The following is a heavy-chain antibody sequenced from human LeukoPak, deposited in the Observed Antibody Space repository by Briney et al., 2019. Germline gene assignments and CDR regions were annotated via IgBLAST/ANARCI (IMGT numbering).Heavy chain of an antibody. V-gene: IGHV1-46*01. CDR2: INPSGGCT. CDR3: AREGVGTTVVTPFDY. Sequence: ASVKVSCKASGYTFTSYYMHWVRQAPGQGLEWMGIINPSGGCTSYAQKFQGRVTITADKSTSTAYMELSSLRSEDTAVYYCAREGVGTTVVTPFDYWGQGTLVTVSS. J-gene: IGHJ4*02. CDR1: GYTFTSYY. D-gene: IGHD4-23*01.